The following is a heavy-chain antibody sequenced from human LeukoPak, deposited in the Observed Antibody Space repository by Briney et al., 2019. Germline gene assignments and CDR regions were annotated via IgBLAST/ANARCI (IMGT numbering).Heavy chain of an antibody. CDR2: IYSSGST. CDR3: AGRPFSSLDY. CDR1: GDSISRSSYY. V-gene: IGHV4-39*01. J-gene: IGHJ4*02. Sequence: PSETLSLTCTVSGDSISRSSYYWGWIRQPPGKGLEWVANIYSSGSTYYNPSLKSRVTISVDTSKNQVALKLSSVTAADTAVYYCAGRPFSSLDYWGQGTLVSVSS. D-gene: IGHD2/OR15-2a*01.